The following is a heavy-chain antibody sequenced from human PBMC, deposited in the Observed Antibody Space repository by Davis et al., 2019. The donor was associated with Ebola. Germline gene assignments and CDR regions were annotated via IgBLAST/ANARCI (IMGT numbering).Heavy chain of an antibody. J-gene: IGHJ5*02. D-gene: IGHD4-17*01. CDR1: GGSFSGYF. CDR3: ARTALTSISDSGLGYNYFDP. V-gene: IGHV4-34*01. Sequence: MPGGSLRLSCAVYGGSFSGYFWSWIRQPPGKGLEWIGEVSRSGDTNYNPSVEGRVTILLDAPKNQFSLSLKSVTAADTAVYYCARTALTSISDSGLGYNYFDPWGQGALVTVSS. CDR2: VSRSGDT.